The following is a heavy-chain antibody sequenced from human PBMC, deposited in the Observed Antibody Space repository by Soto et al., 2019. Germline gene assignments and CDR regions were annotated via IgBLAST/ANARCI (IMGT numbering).Heavy chain of an antibody. CDR1: GYSFTNYW. V-gene: IGHV5-51*01. CDR2: IYPGDSDT. J-gene: IGHJ4*02. Sequence: GESLKISCKGSGYSFTNYWIGWVRQMPGKGLEWMGIIYPGDSDTRDSPSFQGQVTISVDKSISTAYLQWSSLKASDTAMYYCARLTRPFPPDSSSIDYWGQGTLVTVSS. D-gene: IGHD6-13*01. CDR3: ARLTRPFPPDSSSIDY.